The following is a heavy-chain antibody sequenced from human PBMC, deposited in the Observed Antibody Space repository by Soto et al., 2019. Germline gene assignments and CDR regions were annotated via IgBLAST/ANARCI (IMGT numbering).Heavy chain of an antibody. J-gene: IGHJ3*01. CDR3: AHIGDLHPSDVCST. D-gene: IGHD2-2*01. Sequence: EVQLVESGGGLVNPGGSLRLSCAASGITFTYAWMTWVRQAPGRGLEWVGRVKSEAGGGTIDYAAPVKVRFTISSDDSRSMLYLQTNSLESEDTAVYYCAHIGDLHPSDVCSTGGQGTVVTVSS. CDR2: VKSEAGGGTI. CDR1: GITFTYAW. V-gene: IGHV3-15*01.